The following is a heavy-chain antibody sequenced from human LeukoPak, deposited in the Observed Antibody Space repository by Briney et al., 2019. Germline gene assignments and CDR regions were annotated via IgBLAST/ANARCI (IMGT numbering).Heavy chain of an antibody. V-gene: IGHV4-39*01. J-gene: IGHJ1*01. Sequence: PSETLSLTCSVSGDSVSRSDSYWDWIRQPPGKGLEGIGTIYFSGRTYYSPSLKSRVTMSVDPSNNQFSLNLRSVTAADTAVYYCARRRYYDGSGYLEWGQGTLLSVSS. CDR2: IYFSGRT. D-gene: IGHD3-22*01. CDR3: ARRRYYDGSGYLE. CDR1: GDSVSRSDSY.